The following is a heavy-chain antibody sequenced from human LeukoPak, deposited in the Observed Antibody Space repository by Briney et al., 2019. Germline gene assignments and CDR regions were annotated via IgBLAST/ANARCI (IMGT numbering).Heavy chain of an antibody. CDR3: ARADGTQIVDY. V-gene: IGHV4-59*01. CDR2: ISHSGST. J-gene: IGHJ4*02. CDR1: GDSISRYY. Sequence: SETLSLTCAVSGDSISRYYWNWIRQPPGKGLEWIGYISHSGSTYYNPSLKSRLTISVDTSKNQFSLKLSSVTAADTAVYYCARADGTQIVDYWGQGTLVTVSS. D-gene: IGHD1-26*01.